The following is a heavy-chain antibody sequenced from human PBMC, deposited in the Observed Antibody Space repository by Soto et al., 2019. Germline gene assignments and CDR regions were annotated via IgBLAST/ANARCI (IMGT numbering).Heavy chain of an antibody. CDR2: IIPIFGTA. CDR3: ARMGGYCSGGSCPNWFDP. D-gene: IGHD2-15*01. V-gene: IGHV1-69*13. J-gene: IGHJ5*02. CDR1: GGTFSSYA. Sequence: GASVKVSCEASGGTFSSYAISWVRQAPGQGLEWMGGIIPIFGTANYAQKFQGRVTITADESTSTAYMELSSLRSEDTAVYYCARMGGYCSGGSCPNWFDPWGQGTLVTVSS.